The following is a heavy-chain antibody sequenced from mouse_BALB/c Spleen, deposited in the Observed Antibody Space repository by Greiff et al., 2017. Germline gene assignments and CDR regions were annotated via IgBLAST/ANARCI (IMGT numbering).Heavy chain of an antibody. CDR3: ARYYDGSMDY. Sequence: EVQRVESGGDLVKPGGSLKLSCAASGFTFSSSGMSWVRQTPDQRLEWVATISSGGSYTYYPDSVKGRFTISRDTAKNTLYLQLSSLKSEDTAMYNCARYYDGSMDYWGQGTSVTVSS. J-gene: IGHJ4*01. D-gene: IGHD1-1*01. V-gene: IGHV5-6*01. CDR1: GFTFSSSG. CDR2: ISSGGSYT.